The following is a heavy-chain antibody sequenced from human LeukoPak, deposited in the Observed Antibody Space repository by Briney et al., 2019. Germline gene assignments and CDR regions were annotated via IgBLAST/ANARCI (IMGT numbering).Heavy chain of an antibody. V-gene: IGHV3-15*01. CDR2: IKSKTDGGTT. CDR3: TTPEACSSTSCYSFYYYYGMDV. J-gene: IGHJ6*04. D-gene: IGHD2-2*01. CDR1: GFTLSNAW. Sequence: GGSLRLSCAASGFTLSNAWMSWVRQAPGKGREWVGRIKSKTDGGTTDYAATVKGRFTISRDDSKDTLYLQMNSLKTEDTAEYYCTTPEACSSTSCYSFYYYYGMDVWGKGTTVTVSS.